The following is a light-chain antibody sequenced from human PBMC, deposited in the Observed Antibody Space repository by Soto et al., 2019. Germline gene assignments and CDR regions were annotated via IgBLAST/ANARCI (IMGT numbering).Light chain of an antibody. CDR3: QQTRDFPRT. J-gene: IGKJ4*01. CDR1: QASSRW. Sequence: DLQMTQSPSSVSASVGDTVTVTCRARQASSRWLAWYQQKPGKAPRLLIYAASSLQNGVPPRFSGTYSGTDFSLTISSLQPGDSATYVCQQTRDFPRTFGGGTKVDIK. CDR2: AAS. V-gene: IGKV1-12*01.